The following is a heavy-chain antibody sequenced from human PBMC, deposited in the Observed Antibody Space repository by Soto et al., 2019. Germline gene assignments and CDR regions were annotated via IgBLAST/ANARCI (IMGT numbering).Heavy chain of an antibody. CDR3: ARFSGSYYYGMDV. CDR1: GGSISSSNW. J-gene: IGHJ6*02. V-gene: IGHV4-4*02. CDR2: IYHSGST. D-gene: IGHD1-26*01. Sequence: SETLSLTCAVSGGSISSSNWWSWVRQPPGKGLEWIGEIYHSGSTNYNPSLKSRVTISVDKSKNQFSLKLSSVTAADTAVYYCARFSGSYYYGMDVWGQGTTVTV.